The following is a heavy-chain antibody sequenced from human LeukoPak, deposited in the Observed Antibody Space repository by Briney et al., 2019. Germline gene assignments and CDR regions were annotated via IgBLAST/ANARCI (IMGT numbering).Heavy chain of an antibody. CDR2: IYYSGST. CDR1: GGSISSYY. D-gene: IGHD6-13*01. J-gene: IGHJ4*02. V-gene: IGHV4-59*01. Sequence: ETLSLTCTVSGGSISSYYWSWIRQPPGKGLEWIGYIYYSGSTNYNPSLKSRVTISVDTSKNQSSLKLSSVTAADTAVYYCARGQQQLPTSFDYWGQGTLVTVSS. CDR3: ARGQQQLPTSFDY.